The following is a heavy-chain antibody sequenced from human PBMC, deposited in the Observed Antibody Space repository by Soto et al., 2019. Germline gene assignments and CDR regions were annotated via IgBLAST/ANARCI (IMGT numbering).Heavy chain of an antibody. CDR1: GYSFTNYG. CDR3: VRAAYDILTGYYRI. V-gene: IGHV1-18*01. Sequence: QAQLVQSGAEVKKPGASVKFSCKASGYSFTNYGISWVRQAPGQGLEWMGWISAYNGNTNYAQKLQGRITVTTDTSTSTGYMELRSLRSDDTAVYYCVRAAYDILTGYYRIWGQGTMVTVSS. CDR2: ISAYNGNT. D-gene: IGHD3-9*01. J-gene: IGHJ3*02.